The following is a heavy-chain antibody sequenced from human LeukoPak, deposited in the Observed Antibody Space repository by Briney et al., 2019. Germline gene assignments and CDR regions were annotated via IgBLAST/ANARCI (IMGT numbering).Heavy chain of an antibody. V-gene: IGHV1-2*02. CDR3: ARDFSQTAVYSNGYYAWLDP. CDR2: INPNTGGT. J-gene: IGHJ5*02. CDR1: GYTFTSYY. D-gene: IGHD5-18*01. Sequence: ASVKVSCKASGYTFTSYYMHWVRQAPGQGLEWMGWINPNTGGTNYAQKFQGRITMSRDTSISTAYLEVSRLRSDDTAVYYCARDFSQTAVYSNGYYAWLDPWGQGTLVTVSS.